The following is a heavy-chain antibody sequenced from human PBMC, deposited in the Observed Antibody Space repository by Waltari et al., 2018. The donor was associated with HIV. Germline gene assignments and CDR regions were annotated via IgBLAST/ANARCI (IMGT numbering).Heavy chain of an antibody. CDR3: ARDYSSTSCYYFDY. J-gene: IGHJ4*02. Sequence: EVQLVESGGGLVQPGGSLRLSCAASGFTFSSPWMSCVRQAPGKGLEWVANIKQDGSEKYYVDSVKGRFTISRDNAKNSLYLQMNSLRAEDTAVYYCARDYSSTSCYYFDYWGQGTLVTVSS. CDR1: GFTFSSPW. D-gene: IGHD2-2*01. CDR2: IKQDGSEK. V-gene: IGHV3-7*01.